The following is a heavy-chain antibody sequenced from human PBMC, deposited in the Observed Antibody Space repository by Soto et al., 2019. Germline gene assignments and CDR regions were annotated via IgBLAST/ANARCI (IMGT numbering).Heavy chain of an antibody. D-gene: IGHD4-17*01. Sequence: GESLKISCKGSGYTFTNYWIVWVRQIPGKGLEWMGIIYPGDSDTRYSPSFQGQVTISADRSISTAYLQWSSLKASDTGMYYCARYPTLTDYFFHGMDVWGQGTTVTSP. CDR1: GYTFTNYW. V-gene: IGHV5-51*01. J-gene: IGHJ6*02. CDR3: ARYPTLTDYFFHGMDV. CDR2: IYPGDSDT.